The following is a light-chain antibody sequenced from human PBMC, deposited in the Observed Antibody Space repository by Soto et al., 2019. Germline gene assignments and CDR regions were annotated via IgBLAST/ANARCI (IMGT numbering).Light chain of an antibody. CDR3: AAWDDSLRAVV. CDR2: RNH. CDR1: GSNIGTHA. V-gene: IGLV1-44*01. J-gene: IGLJ2*01. Sequence: QSVLTQSPSESATPGQRVTISCSGSGSNIGTHAVNWYQQVPGTAPTLLIFRNHQRPSGVHDRFSGSKSGTSASLAISGPQSEDEADYYCAAWDDSLRAVVFGGGTKVTVL.